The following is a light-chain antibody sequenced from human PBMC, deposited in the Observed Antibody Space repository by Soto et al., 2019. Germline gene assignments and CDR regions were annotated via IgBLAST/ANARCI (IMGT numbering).Light chain of an antibody. CDR1: SSDIGLHNH. J-gene: IGLJ2*01. CDR3: SSYGASSTL. Sequence: QSVLTQPASVSGSPGQSITIPCTGSSSDIGLHNHVSWYQQHPGKAPKLLIYDVSYRPSGISDRFSGSKSGNTASLTISGLQPEDEADYYCSSYGASSTLFGGGTKVTVL. V-gene: IGLV2-14*03. CDR2: DVS.